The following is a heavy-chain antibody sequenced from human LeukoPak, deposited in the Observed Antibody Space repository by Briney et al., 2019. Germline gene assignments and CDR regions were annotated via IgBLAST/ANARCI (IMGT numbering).Heavy chain of an antibody. Sequence: GGSLRLSCAASGFTVSSNYMSWVRQAPGKGLEWVSAISGSGGSTYYADSVKGRFTISRDNSKNTLYLQMNSLRAEDTAVYYCANHFKITAMVDYYYYMDVWGKGTTVTISS. D-gene: IGHD5-18*01. CDR3: ANHFKITAMVDYYYYMDV. V-gene: IGHV3-23*01. J-gene: IGHJ6*03. CDR2: ISGSGGST. CDR1: GFTVSSNY.